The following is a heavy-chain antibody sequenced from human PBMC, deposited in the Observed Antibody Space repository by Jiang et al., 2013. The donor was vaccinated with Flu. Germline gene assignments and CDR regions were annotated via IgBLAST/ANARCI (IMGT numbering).Heavy chain of an antibody. J-gene: IGHJ4*02. V-gene: IGHV4-4*02. Sequence: GSGLVKPSGTLSLTCAVSGGSISSSNWWSWVRQPPGKGLEWIGEIYHSGSTNYNPSLKSRVTISVDKSKNQFSLKLSSVTAADTAVYYCARATIGYYYDSSGYYLFDYWGQGTLVTVSS. CDR1: GGSISSSNW. D-gene: IGHD3-22*01. CDR3: ARATIGYYYDSSGYYLFDY. CDR2: IYHSGST.